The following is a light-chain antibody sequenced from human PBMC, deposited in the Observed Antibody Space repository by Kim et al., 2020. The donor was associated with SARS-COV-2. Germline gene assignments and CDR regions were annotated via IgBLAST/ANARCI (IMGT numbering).Light chain of an antibody. CDR2: GDK. Sequence: PGQWFTCSCSGSRSNIGYNTVIWYQRLPGMAPKLLIYGDKQRPAGVPDRFSGSKSGTSASLAISGLQSEDEAEYYCSAWDDTLNVVFGGGTQLTVL. CDR3: SAWDDTLNVV. V-gene: IGLV1-44*01. J-gene: IGLJ2*01. CDR1: RSNIGYNT.